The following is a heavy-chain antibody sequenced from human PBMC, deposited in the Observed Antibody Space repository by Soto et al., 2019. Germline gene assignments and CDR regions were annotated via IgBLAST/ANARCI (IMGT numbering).Heavy chain of an antibody. D-gene: IGHD1-26*01. V-gene: IGHV3-30-3*01. CDR1: GFTFSSFD. J-gene: IGHJ4*02. CDR2: ISYDGTNK. Sequence: QVQLVESGGGVVQPGGSLRLSCTASGFTFSSFDMHWVRQAPGRGLVWVAVISYDGTNKYYADSVEGRFTISRDNSKNTLYLQMNSLRPGDTAVYYCASLVAYSGSYFDFWGQGTLVTVSS. CDR3: ASLVAYSGSYFDF.